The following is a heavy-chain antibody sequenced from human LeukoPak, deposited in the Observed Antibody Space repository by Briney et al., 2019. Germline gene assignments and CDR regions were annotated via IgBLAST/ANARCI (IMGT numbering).Heavy chain of an antibody. D-gene: IGHD3-9*01. CDR2: IRFDGSYK. Sequence: PGGSLRLSCTSSGFTFSNYGIHWVRQAPGKGLEWVAFIRFDGSYKYYADSVKGRFTISRDNSKNTLDLQMNSLRGEDTAVYYCAKGYLRYFDPSWFDYWGQGTLVTVSS. V-gene: IGHV3-30*02. J-gene: IGHJ4*02. CDR3: AKGYLRYFDPSWFDY. CDR1: GFTFSNYG.